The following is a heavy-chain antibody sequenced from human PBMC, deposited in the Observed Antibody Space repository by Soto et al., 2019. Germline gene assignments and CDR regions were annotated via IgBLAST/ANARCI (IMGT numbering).Heavy chain of an antibody. Sequence: GGSLRLSCAASGFTFSSYWMSWVRQAPGKGLEWVANIKQDGSEKYYVDSVKGRFTISRDNAKNSLHVQMNSLRAEDTAVYYCAREALPVVPAAIVPTGYYGMDVWGQGTTVTVSS. CDR3: AREALPVVPAAIVPTGYYGMDV. CDR2: IKQDGSEK. D-gene: IGHD2-2*02. J-gene: IGHJ6*02. CDR1: GFTFSSYW. V-gene: IGHV3-7*01.